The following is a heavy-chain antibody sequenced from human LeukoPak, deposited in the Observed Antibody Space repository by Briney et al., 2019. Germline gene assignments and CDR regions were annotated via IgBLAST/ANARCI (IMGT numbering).Heavy chain of an antibody. V-gene: IGHV3-48*04. Sequence: GGSLRLSCAASGFTFSSYSMNWVRQAPGKGLEWVSYISSSSSTIYYADSVKGRFTISRDNAKNSLYLQMNSLRAEDTAVYYCAGVRAYCSSTSCYALYYYYYYMDVWGKGTTVTISS. J-gene: IGHJ6*03. D-gene: IGHD2-2*01. CDR1: GFTFSSYS. CDR2: ISSSSSTI. CDR3: AGVRAYCSSTSCYALYYYYYYMDV.